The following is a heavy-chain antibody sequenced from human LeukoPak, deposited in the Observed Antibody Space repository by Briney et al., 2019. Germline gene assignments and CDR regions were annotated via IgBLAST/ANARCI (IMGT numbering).Heavy chain of an antibody. J-gene: IGHJ4*02. D-gene: IGHD6-6*01. CDR3: ARAQAFEYSSSSGSVDY. Sequence: SETLSLTCAVYGGSFSGYYWSWIRQPPGKGLEWIGEINHSGSTNYNPSLKSRVTISVDTSKNQFSLKLSSVTAADTAVYYCARAQAFEYSSSSGSVDYWGQGTLVTVSS. CDR1: GGSFSGYY. CDR2: INHSGST. V-gene: IGHV4-34*01.